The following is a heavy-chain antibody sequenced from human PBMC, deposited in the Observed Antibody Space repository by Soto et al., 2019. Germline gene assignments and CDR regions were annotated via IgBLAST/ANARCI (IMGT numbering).Heavy chain of an antibody. Sequence: QVQLVESGGGLVKPGGSLRLSCTASGFTFSDYYMSWIRQAPGKGLEWVSYIVIGSDYTNYADSVKGRFTISRDNAKNSLYLEMNSLRAEDTAVYYCARLRASSWYLWGYLDYWGQGTLVTVSS. V-gene: IGHV3-11*06. CDR1: GFTFSDYY. J-gene: IGHJ4*02. D-gene: IGHD6-13*01. CDR3: ARLRASSWYLWGYLDY. CDR2: IVIGSDYT.